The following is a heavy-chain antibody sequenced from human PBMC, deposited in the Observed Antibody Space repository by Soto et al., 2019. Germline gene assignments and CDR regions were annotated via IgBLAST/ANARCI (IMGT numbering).Heavy chain of an antibody. Sequence: EVQLVQSGGGSVQPGGSLRLSCAASGFTFTNYWMHWVRQVPGKGLVWVSRIDGVGTGTIYSDSVRGRFTISRNNAENTLYPQMNSLRAEDTAVYYCTTEFEYWGQGTLVTVSS. J-gene: IGHJ4*02. CDR1: GFTFTNYW. V-gene: IGHV3-74*01. CDR2: IDGVGTGT. CDR3: TTEFEY.